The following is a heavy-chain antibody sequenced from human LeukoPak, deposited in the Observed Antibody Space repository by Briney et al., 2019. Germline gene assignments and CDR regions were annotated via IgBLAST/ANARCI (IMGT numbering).Heavy chain of an antibody. D-gene: IGHD3-9*01. CDR3: ARRYFDWSDAFDI. CDR1: GGTFSSYA. CDR2: INAGNGNT. V-gene: IGHV1-3*01. Sequence: ASVKVSCKASGGTFSSYAISWVRQAPGQRLEWMGWINAGNGNTKYSQKFQGRVTITRDTSASTAYMELSSLRSEDTAVYYCARRYFDWSDAFDIWGQGTMVTVSS. J-gene: IGHJ3*02.